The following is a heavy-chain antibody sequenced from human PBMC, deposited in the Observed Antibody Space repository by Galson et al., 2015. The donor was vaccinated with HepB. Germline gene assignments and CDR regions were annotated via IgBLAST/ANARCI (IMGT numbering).Heavy chain of an antibody. J-gene: IGHJ4*02. CDR1: GFIFSDYS. CDR2: IWKDGTDK. V-gene: IGHV3-33*08. CDR3: ATGGEVELMESYFDN. Sequence: SLRLSCAASGFIFSDYSMNWVRQAPGKGPEWVAVIWKDGTDKYYVDSVRGRFTISRDNSNNTVYLQMTNMRADDTAVYYCATGGEVELMESYFDNWGQGTLVTVSS. D-gene: IGHD3-16*01.